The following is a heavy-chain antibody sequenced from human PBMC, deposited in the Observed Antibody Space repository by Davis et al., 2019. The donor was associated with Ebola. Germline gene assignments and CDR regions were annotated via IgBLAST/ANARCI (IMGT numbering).Heavy chain of an antibody. V-gene: IGHV1-2*06. CDR1: GYTFTGYH. J-gene: IGHJ6*04. Sequence: ESLKTHRKAPGYTFTGYHMHWVRQAPGQGPERMGRINPNSGRTNYAQKFQARVTMTRDTSISTAYMELSRLRSDDRAVYYCARQKYQLLHLCYYGRDVWGKGTRVTVYS. CDR2: INPNSGRT. D-gene: IGHD2-2*02. CDR3: ARQKYQLLHLCYYGRDV.